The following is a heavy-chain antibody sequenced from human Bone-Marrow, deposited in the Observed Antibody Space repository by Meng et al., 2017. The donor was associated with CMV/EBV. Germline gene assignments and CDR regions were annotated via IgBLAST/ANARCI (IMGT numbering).Heavy chain of an antibody. CDR1: GFTFGDYA. J-gene: IGHJ4*02. CDR3: TREENDFWSGYPDRFDY. V-gene: IGHV3-49*04. D-gene: IGHD3-3*01. Sequence: GESLKISCTTSGFTFGDYAMSWVRQAPGKGLEWGGFIRSKAYGGTTEYAASVKGRFTISRDDSKSIAYLQMNSLKTEDTAVYYCTREENDFWSGYPDRFDYWGQGALVTLYS. CDR2: IRSKAYGGTT.